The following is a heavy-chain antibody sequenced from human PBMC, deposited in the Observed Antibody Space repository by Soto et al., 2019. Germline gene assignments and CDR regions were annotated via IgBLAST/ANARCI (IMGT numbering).Heavy chain of an antibody. CDR2: ISGSGGST. V-gene: IGHV3-23*01. Sequence: EVQLLESGGGLVQPGGSLRLSCAASGFTFSSYAMSWVRQAPGKGLEWVSAISGSGGSTYYADSVKGRFTISRDNSKNTLYLQMNSLRAEGTAVYYCAKDLGYYYDSSGYYWDYWGQGTLVTVSS. D-gene: IGHD3-22*01. CDR3: AKDLGYYYDSSGYYWDY. J-gene: IGHJ4*02. CDR1: GFTFSSYA.